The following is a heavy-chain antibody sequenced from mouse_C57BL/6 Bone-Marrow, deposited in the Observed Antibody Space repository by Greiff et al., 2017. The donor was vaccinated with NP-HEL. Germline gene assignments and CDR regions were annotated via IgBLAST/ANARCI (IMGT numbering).Heavy chain of an antibody. D-gene: IGHD1-1*01. CDR3: VSDYYGSSYWYFDV. CDR2: IRSKSNNYAT. V-gene: IGHV10-1*01. CDR1: GFSFNTYA. Sequence: DVKLVESGGGLVQPKGSLKLSCAASGFSFNTYAMNWVRQAPGKGLEWVARIRSKSNNYATYYADSVKDRFTISRDDSESMLYLQMNNLKTEDTAMYYCVSDYYGSSYWYFDVWGTGTTVTVSS. J-gene: IGHJ1*03.